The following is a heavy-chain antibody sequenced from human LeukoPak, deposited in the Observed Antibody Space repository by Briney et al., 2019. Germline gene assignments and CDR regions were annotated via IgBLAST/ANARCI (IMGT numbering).Heavy chain of an antibody. Sequence: PSETLSLTCIVSGYSISSGHYWGWIRQPPGKGLEWIWSIYHSGTTYYNPSLKSRVTISVDTSKNQFSLKLSSVTAADTAVYYCARQCDSSGYVPFDYWGQGTLVTVSS. V-gene: IGHV4-38-2*02. CDR2: IYHSGTT. J-gene: IGHJ4*02. CDR1: GYSISSGHY. D-gene: IGHD3-22*01. CDR3: ARQCDSSGYVPFDY.